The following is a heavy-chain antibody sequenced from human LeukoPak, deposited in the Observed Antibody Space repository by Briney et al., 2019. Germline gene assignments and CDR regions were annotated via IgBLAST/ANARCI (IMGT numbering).Heavy chain of an antibody. Sequence: GGSLRLSCAASGFTFSSYGMHWVRQAPGKGLEWVAVIWYDGSNKYYADSVKGRFTISRDNSKNTLYLQMNSLRAEDTAVYYCAKNFPPPPYYYYYYMDVWGKGTTVTVSS. J-gene: IGHJ6*03. CDR1: GFTFSSYG. V-gene: IGHV3-33*06. CDR2: IWYDGSNK. CDR3: AKNFPPPPYYYYYYMDV.